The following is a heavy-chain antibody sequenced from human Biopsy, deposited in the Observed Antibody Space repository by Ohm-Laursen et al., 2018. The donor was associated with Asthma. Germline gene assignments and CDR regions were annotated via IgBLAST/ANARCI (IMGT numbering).Heavy chain of an antibody. J-gene: IGHJ4*02. V-gene: IGHV1-69*13. CDR2: INSVFGTT. D-gene: IGHD2-2*01. CDR1: GGTFNTYV. Sequence: SVKVSCKPLGGTFNTYVIGWVRQAPGQGLDWMGGINSVFGTTTYPQKFQDRVTITADDSTSTVYMELSSLRSEDTAVYYCARKAGSCISRTCYSLDFWGQGTLVTVSS. CDR3: ARKAGSCISRTCYSLDF.